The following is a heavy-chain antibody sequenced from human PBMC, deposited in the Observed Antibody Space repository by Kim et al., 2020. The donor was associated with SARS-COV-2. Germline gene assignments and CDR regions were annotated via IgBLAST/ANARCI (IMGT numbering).Heavy chain of an antibody. Sequence: GGSLRLSCAASGFTFTMYSMHWFRQAPGKGLEWVAFISFDGSKTDYADSVKGGFTVSRDSSKNKVFLEMSRLRLADTALYFCARDPIYASGRGYFDPWG. J-gene: IGHJ4*03. CDR1: GFTFTMYS. D-gene: IGHD6-19*01. CDR3: ARDPIYASGRGYFDP. CDR2: ISFDGSKT. V-gene: IGHV3-30*04.